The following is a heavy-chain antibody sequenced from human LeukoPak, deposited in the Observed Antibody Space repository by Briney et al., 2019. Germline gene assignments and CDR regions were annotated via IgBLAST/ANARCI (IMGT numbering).Heavy chain of an antibody. CDR3: ARRVALWFGDGSMYV. J-gene: IGHJ6*02. CDR1: GGSFSGYY. Sequence: SETLSLTCAGYGGSFSGYYWSWIRQPPGKGLEWIGEINHSGSTNYNPSLESRVTTTVNTTKNHFSLKLSSVTAADTAVYYCARRVALWFGDGSMYVWGQGTTVTVSS. V-gene: IGHV4-34*01. CDR2: INHSGST. D-gene: IGHD3-10*01.